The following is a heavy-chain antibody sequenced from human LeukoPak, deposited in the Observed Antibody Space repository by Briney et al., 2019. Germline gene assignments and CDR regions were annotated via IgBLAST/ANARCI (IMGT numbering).Heavy chain of an antibody. Sequence: GASVKVSCKASGYTFTGYHMHWVRQAPGQGLEWMGWINPNTGDTNYAQKFQGRVTMTRDTSISAAYMELSWLRSDDTAVYYCARATIADSSTYYIDYWGLGTLVTVSS. D-gene: IGHD3-22*01. CDR2: INPNTGDT. V-gene: IGHV1-2*02. CDR3: ARATIADSSTYYIDY. J-gene: IGHJ4*02. CDR1: GYTFTGYH.